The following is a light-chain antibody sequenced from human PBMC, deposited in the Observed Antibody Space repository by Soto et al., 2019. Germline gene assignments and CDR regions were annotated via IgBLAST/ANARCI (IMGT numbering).Light chain of an antibody. V-gene: IGKV1-5*03. CDR3: QHYNSYSEA. Sequence: DIQMTQSASTLPASLGDSVTITWRASQSISSWLAWYQQKKGKAPKILIYKASTLKSGVPSRFSGSGYGTEFTLTISSLQTDDFATYYCQHYNSYSEAFGQGTKVDIK. J-gene: IGKJ1*01. CDR1: QSISSW. CDR2: KAS.